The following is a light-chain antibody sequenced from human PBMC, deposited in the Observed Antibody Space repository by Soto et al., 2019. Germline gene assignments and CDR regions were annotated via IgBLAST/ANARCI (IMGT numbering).Light chain of an antibody. J-gene: IGKJ1*01. Sequence: EIVLTQSPATLSSSPGETATLSCRASQYVGSRLAWYQHKPGQAPRLLIYYMSKRATGIPARFSGSGSGTDFTLTISSLAPDDFAIYYCHKRQSWPRTFGQVTKVDIK. CDR3: HKRQSWPRT. CDR2: YMS. V-gene: IGKV3-11*01. CDR1: QYVGSR.